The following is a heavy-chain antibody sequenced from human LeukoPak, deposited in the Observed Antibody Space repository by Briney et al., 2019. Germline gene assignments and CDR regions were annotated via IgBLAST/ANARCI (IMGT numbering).Heavy chain of an antibody. CDR2: ISSSSSYI. Sequence: GGSLRLSCAASGFTFSSYSMNWVRQAPGKGLEWVSSISSSSSYIYYADSVKGRYTISRDNAKNSLYLQMNSLRAEDTAVYYCARVGARQILEYWGQGTLVTVSS. D-gene: IGHD4-17*01. J-gene: IGHJ4*02. CDR3: ARVGARQILEY. CDR1: GFTFSSYS. V-gene: IGHV3-21*06.